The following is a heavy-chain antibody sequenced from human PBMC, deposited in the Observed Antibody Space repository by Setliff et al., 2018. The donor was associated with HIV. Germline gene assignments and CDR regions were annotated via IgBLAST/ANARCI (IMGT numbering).Heavy chain of an antibody. CDR3: ARANIYSDAFDI. J-gene: IGHJ3*02. Sequence: ASVKVSCKASGYSFTTYPLNWVRQVPGQGVEWMGWISSNTGNPTYAQDFTGRFVFSLDTSVNTAYVQITTLKAEDCAVQYCARANIYSDAFDIWGQGTMVTVSS. CDR2: ISSNTGNP. CDR1: GYSFTTYP. V-gene: IGHV7-4-1*02. D-gene: IGHD2-21*01.